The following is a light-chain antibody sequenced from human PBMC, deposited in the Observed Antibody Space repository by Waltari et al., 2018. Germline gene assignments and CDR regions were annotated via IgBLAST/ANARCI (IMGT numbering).Light chain of an antibody. CDR2: WAS. CDR1: QSLLYYSNNKNY. Sequence: DIVMTQSPDSLAVSLGERATINCKSSQSLLYYSNNKNYLAWYQHKAGNPPKLLIYWASTRESGVPDRFSGSGSGTDFTLTISSLPAEDVAVYYCQQYYSTPPVTFGQGTKLEIK. CDR3: QQYYSTPPVT. J-gene: IGKJ2*01. V-gene: IGKV4-1*01.